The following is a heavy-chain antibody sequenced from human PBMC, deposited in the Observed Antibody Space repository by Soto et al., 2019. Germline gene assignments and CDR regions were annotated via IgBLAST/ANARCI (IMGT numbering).Heavy chain of an antibody. Sequence: ASLKVSCKASGYTFTSYYMHWVRQAPGQGLEWMGIINPSGGSTSYAQKFQGRVTMTRDTSTSTVYMELSSLRSEDTAVYYCARESREYSGYGEINWFDPWGQGTLVTVSS. D-gene: IGHD5-12*01. CDR3: ARESREYSGYGEINWFDP. CDR1: GYTFTSYY. CDR2: INPSGGST. J-gene: IGHJ5*02. V-gene: IGHV1-46*03.